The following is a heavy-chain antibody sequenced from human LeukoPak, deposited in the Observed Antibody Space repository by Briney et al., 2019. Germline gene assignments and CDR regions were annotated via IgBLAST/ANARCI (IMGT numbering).Heavy chain of an antibody. J-gene: IGHJ6*03. V-gene: IGHV4-34*01. CDR2: INHSGST. D-gene: IGHD2-2*01. Sequence: PQTLSLTCAVYSRSFSGYYWSWISQPPEKGLEWNGEINHSGSTTYNPSLKSRVTISVETSKNQFSLKLSSVTAADTAVYYCARVGQYCSSTSCYQTRYYYYYYMDVWGKGTTVTVSS. CDR1: SRSFSGYY. CDR3: ARVGQYCSSTSCYQTRYYYYYYMDV.